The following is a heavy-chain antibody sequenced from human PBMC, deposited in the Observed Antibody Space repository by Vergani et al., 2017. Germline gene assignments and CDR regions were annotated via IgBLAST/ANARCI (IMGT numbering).Heavy chain of an antibody. Sequence: QVQLQESGPGLVKPSQTLSLTCTVSGGSFSTGGQSWTWLRQSAGKGLEWIGRIYTSGATNYNPSLKSRVTISVDTSKNQFSLKLSSVTAADTAVYYCARDXYGSGSYYKNLFDPWGQGTLVTVSS. CDR2: IYTSGAT. J-gene: IGHJ5*02. V-gene: IGHV4-61*02. D-gene: IGHD3-10*01. CDR3: ARDXYGSGSYYKNLFDP. CDR1: GGSFSTGGQS.